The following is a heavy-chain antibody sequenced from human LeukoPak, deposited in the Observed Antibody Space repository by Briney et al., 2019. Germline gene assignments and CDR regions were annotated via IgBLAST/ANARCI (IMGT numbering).Heavy chain of an antibody. D-gene: IGHD2-8*01. V-gene: IGHV3-33*06. CDR3: ANNGVSPNYYYGMNV. CDR1: GFTFSSYG. J-gene: IGHJ6*02. CDR2: IWYDGSNI. Sequence: GGSLRLSCAPSGFTFSSYGMHWVRQAPGKGLEWVAVIWYDGSNIHYADSVQGRFTISRDSSKNMLYLQMNSLRAEDTGVYYCANNGVSPNYYYGMNVWGQGTTVTVSS.